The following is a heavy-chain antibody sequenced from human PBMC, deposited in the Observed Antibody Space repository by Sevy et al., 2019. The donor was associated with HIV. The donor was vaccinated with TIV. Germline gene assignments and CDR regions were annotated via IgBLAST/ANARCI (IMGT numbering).Heavy chain of an antibody. CDR2: LSFGCGEK. J-gene: IGHJ4*02. CDR3: AREGCTKPHDY. Sequence: GGSLRLSCAASGFTFSKYSMSWVRQPPGKGLEWVSTLSFGCGEKNYADSVKGRFTISRENSKSSVYLQMNNLRPEETAVYYCAREGCTKPHDYWGQGTLVTVSS. D-gene: IGHD2-8*01. CDR1: GFTFSKYS. V-gene: IGHV3-23*01.